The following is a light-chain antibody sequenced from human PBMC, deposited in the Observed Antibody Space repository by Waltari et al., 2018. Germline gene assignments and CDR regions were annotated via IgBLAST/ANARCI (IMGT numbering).Light chain of an antibody. V-gene: IGLV8-61*01. Sequence: QTVVTQEPSLSVSPGGTVTLTCALSSGSFSSTSYVSWYQQSPGQTPRTLVYTAHTRSNGVPDRFSGSILGSEAALTITGAQADDESNYYCLVYMGSGIWVFGGGTKLTV. CDR3: LVYMGSGIWV. J-gene: IGLJ3*02. CDR2: TAH. CDR1: SGSFSSTSY.